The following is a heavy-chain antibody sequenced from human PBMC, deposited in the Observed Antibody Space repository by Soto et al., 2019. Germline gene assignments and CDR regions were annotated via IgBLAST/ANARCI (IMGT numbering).Heavy chain of an antibody. Sequence: ASVKVSCKASGGTFSSYAISWVRQAPGQGLEWMGGIIPIFGTANYAQKFQGRVTITADESTSTAYMELSSLRSEDTAVYYCARSLNYSVFWSGFRYYYYGMDVWGQGTXVTVSS. CDR1: GGTFSSYA. J-gene: IGHJ6*02. V-gene: IGHV1-69*13. CDR3: ARSLNYSVFWSGFRYYYYGMDV. CDR2: IIPIFGTA. D-gene: IGHD3-3*01.